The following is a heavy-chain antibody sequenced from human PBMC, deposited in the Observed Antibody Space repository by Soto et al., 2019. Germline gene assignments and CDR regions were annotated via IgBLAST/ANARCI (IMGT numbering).Heavy chain of an antibody. Sequence: QVQLQESGPGLVKPSQTLSLSCTVSGGSISSGGYYWIWIRQHPGKGLEWIGYIYYSGSTYYNPSLKSRVTISVDTSKNQFSLKLSSVTAADTAVYYCARDPTVVVVAADDYYYGMDVWGQGTTVTVSS. CDR1: GGSISSGGYY. CDR3: ARDPTVVVVAADDYYYGMDV. J-gene: IGHJ6*02. V-gene: IGHV4-31*03. CDR2: IYYSGST. D-gene: IGHD2-15*01.